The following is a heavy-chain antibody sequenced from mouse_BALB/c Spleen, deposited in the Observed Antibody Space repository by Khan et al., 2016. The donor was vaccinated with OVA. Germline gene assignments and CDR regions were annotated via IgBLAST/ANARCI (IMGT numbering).Heavy chain of an antibody. D-gene: IGHD1-1*01. CDR3: ARNDYGSTRTMDY. J-gene: IGHJ4*01. CDR1: GYIFTSYW. CDR2: IYSGTGST. V-gene: IGHV1-76*01. Sequence: QVQLKQSGAELVRPGASVKLSCKTSGYIFTSYWIHWVKQRSGQGLEWIARIYSGTGSTYYNEKLKDTATLTADKSSSTAYMQLRSLKSEDTAVYFCARNDYGSTRTMDYWGQGTSVTVSS.